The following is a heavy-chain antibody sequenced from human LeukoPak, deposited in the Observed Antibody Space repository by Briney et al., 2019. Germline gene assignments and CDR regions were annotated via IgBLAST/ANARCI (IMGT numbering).Heavy chain of an antibody. CDR2: IYYSGST. CDR3: ARVEAAHQEIDY. D-gene: IGHD6-6*01. CDR1: GGSISSYF. Sequence: SETLSLTCTVSGGSISSYFWSWIRQPPGKGLEWIGYIYYSGSTNYNPSLKSRVTISVDTSKNQFSLKVSSVTAADTAVYYCARVEAAHQEIDYWGQGTLVTVSS. J-gene: IGHJ4*02. V-gene: IGHV4-59*01.